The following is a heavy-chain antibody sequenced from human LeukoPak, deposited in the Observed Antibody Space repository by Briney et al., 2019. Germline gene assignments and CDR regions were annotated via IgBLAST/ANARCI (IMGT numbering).Heavy chain of an antibody. CDR3: AKRGVVIRVFLVGFHKEAYYFES. CDR1: GFPFHTFG. Sequence: GGSLRLSCAASGFPFHTFGMSWVRQAPGKGLEWVAGISDSGGSTKYADSVKGRFTISRDNPKNTLFLQMNSLRAEDTAVYFCAKRGVVIRVFLVGFHKEAYYFESWGQGALVTVSS. D-gene: IGHD3/OR15-3a*01. J-gene: IGHJ4*02. V-gene: IGHV3-23*01. CDR2: ISDSGGST.